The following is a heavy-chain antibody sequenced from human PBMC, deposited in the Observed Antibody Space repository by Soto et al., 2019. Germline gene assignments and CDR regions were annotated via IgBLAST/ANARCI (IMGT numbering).Heavy chain of an antibody. V-gene: IGHV4-39*01. CDR1: GGFISSSSSY. CDR3: ARRPYSSGGSHLDY. CDR2: IYYSGST. J-gene: IGHJ4*01. Sequence: PSETLSLTCTVSGGFISSSSSYWSWIRQPPGKGLEWIGDIYYSGSTNYNPSLKSRVTISVDTSKNQFSLKLSSVTAADTAVYYSARRPYSSGGSHLDYWGQGTLVTVSS. D-gene: IGHD6-19*01.